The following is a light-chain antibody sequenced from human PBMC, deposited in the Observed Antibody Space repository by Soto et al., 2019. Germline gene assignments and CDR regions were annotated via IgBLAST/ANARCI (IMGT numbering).Light chain of an antibody. CDR1: QSIISY. V-gene: IGKV1-39*01. CDR2: AAS. CDR3: QQSYSTPPWT. J-gene: IGKJ1*01. Sequence: DVQLTHSQSSMSASVGDRVTITCRPRQSIISYLYWSEQKPVKAPKLLIFAASSLQSGVPSRFSGSGSGTDFTLTISSLQPEDFATYVCQQSYSTPPWTFGQGTKVDIK.